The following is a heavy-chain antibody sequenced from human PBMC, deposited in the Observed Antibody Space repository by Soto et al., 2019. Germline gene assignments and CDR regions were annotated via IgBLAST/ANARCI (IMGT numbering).Heavy chain of an antibody. CDR2: ISGRGGST. CDR3: AKDYRLVLRYFDWLLTLDY. V-gene: IGHV3-23*01. J-gene: IGHJ4*02. CDR1: GFTFSSYA. D-gene: IGHD3-9*01. Sequence: GSLRLSCAASGFTFSSYAMSWVRQAPGKGLEWVSAISGRGGSTYYADSVKGRFTISRENSKNTLNLQMNSLRVEDTAVYYCAKDYRLVLRYFDWLLTLDYWGQGTLVTVSS.